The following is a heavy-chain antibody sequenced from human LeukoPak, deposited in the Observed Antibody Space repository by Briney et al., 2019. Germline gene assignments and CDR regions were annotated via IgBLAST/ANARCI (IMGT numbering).Heavy chain of an antibody. V-gene: IGHV1-18*01. J-gene: IGHJ6*02. Sequence: GASVKVSCKASGYTFTGYGISWVRQAPGQGLEWMGWISAYNGNTNYAQKLQGRVTMTTDTSTSTAYMELRSLRSDDTAVYYCASASSPYYYYGMDVWGQGTTVTVSS. D-gene: IGHD2-2*01. CDR2: ISAYNGNT. CDR3: ASASSPYYYYGMDV. CDR1: GYTFTGYG.